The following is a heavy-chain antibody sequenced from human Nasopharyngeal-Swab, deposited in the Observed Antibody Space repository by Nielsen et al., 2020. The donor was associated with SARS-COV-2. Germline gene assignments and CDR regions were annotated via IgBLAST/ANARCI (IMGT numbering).Heavy chain of an antibody. J-gene: IGHJ4*02. Sequence: GGSLRLSCAASGFTFSSYAMSWVRQAPGKGLEWVSAISGSGGSTYYADSVKGRFTISRDNSKNTLYLQMSSLRAEDTAVYYCAKGTGGYQLLYFDYWGQGTLVTVSS. CDR3: AKGTGGYQLLYFDY. CDR1: GFTFSSYA. V-gene: IGHV3-23*01. D-gene: IGHD2-2*01. CDR2: ISGSGGST.